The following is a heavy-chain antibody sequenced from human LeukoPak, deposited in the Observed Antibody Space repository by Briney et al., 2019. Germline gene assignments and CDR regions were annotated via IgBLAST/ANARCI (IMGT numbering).Heavy chain of an antibody. D-gene: IGHD2-2*01. CDR3: AKTGYCSSTSCFDY. Sequence: GASVKVSCKASGYTFTSYAMNWVRQAPGQGLEWMGWINTNTGNPTYAQGFTGRFVFSLDTSVSTTYLQISSLKAEDTAVYYCAKTGYCSSTSCFDYWGQGTLVTVSS. CDR2: INTNTGNP. V-gene: IGHV7-4-1*02. CDR1: GYTFTSYA. J-gene: IGHJ4*02.